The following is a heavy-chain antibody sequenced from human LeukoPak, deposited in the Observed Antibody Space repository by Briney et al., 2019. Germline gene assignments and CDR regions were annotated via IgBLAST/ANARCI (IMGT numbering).Heavy chain of an antibody. V-gene: IGHV3-74*01. Sequence: GGSLRLSCAASGFTFSSYWMHWVRQAPGKGVGWGLRINSDGSSTIYADSVKGGFTISRDNAKNTLYLKMNSLRAEDTAVYYCARELGYCSSTSCSANDAFDIWGQGTMVTVSS. CDR1: GFTFSSYW. CDR2: INSDGSST. CDR3: ARELGYCSSTSCSANDAFDI. D-gene: IGHD2-2*01. J-gene: IGHJ3*02.